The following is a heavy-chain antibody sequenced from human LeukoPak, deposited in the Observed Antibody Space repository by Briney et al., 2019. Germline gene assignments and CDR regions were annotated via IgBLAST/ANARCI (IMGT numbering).Heavy chain of an antibody. V-gene: IGHV4-30-2*01. D-gene: IGHD6-13*01. CDR1: GGSISSGGYC. Sequence: PSETLSLTCAVSGGSISSGGYCWSWIRQPPGKGLEWIGYIYHSGSTYYNPSLKSRVTISVDRSKNQFSLKLSSVTAADTAVYYCARDSVSSWTSERYGMDGWGQGTTVTVSS. J-gene: IGHJ6*02. CDR3: ARDSVSSWTSERYGMDG. CDR2: IYHSGST.